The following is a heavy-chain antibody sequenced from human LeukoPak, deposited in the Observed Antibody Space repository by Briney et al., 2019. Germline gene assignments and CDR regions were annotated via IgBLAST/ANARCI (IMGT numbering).Heavy chain of an antibody. CDR3: ARDVYYGLGSYFFDY. CDR1: GFTFSDYY. Sequence: PGGSLRLSCAASGFTFSDYYMAWIRQAPGEGLEWVSYISSSSSYTNYADSVKGRFTISRDNAENSLYLQMNSLRAEDTAVYYCARDVYYGLGSYFFDYWGQGTLVTVSS. V-gene: IGHV3-11*05. J-gene: IGHJ4*02. CDR2: ISSSSSYT. D-gene: IGHD3-10*01.